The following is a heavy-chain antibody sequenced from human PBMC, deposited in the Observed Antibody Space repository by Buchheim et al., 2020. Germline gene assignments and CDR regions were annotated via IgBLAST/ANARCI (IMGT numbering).Heavy chain of an antibody. Sequence: QVQLVESGGGVVQPGRSLRLSCAASGFTFSSYGMHWVRQAPGKGLEWVAVIWYDGSNKYYADSVKGRFTIPRDNSKNTLYLQMNSLRAEDTAVYYCAKYALWVAPAAIFPIQNYFDYWGQGTL. J-gene: IGHJ4*02. CDR3: AKYALWVAPAAIFPIQNYFDY. CDR2: IWYDGSNK. V-gene: IGHV3-33*06. CDR1: GFTFSSYG. D-gene: IGHD2-2*01.